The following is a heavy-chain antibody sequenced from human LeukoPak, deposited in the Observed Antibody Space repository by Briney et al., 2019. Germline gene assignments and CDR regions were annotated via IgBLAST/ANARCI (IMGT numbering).Heavy chain of an antibody. Sequence: ASVKVSCKASGYTFTSYDINWVRQATGQGLEWMGWMNPNSGNTGYAQKFQGRVTMTRDTSISTAYMELSRLRSDDTAVYYCARMDTVGAITYWGQGTLVTVSS. V-gene: IGHV1-8*01. CDR2: MNPNSGNT. CDR3: ARMDTVGAITY. D-gene: IGHD1-26*01. J-gene: IGHJ4*02. CDR1: GYTFTSYD.